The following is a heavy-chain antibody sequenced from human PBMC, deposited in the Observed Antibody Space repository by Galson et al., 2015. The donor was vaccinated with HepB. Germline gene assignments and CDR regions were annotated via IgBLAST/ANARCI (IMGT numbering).Heavy chain of an antibody. Sequence: SLRLSCAASGFTVSSNYMSWVRQAPGKGLECVSVIYSGGSTYYADSVKGRFTISRDNSKNTLYLQMNSLRAEDTAVYYCARDYRGYSSGWYDYWGQGTLVTVSS. J-gene: IGHJ4*02. CDR1: GFTVSSNY. CDR3: ARDYRGYSSGWYDY. V-gene: IGHV3-53*01. D-gene: IGHD6-19*01. CDR2: IYSGGST.